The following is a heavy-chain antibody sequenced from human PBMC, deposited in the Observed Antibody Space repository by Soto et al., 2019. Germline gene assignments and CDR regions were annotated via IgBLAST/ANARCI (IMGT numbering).Heavy chain of an antibody. CDR1: GFTFSSYD. CDR3: ARASGYDLTIDY. D-gene: IGHD5-12*01. J-gene: IGHJ4*02. V-gene: IGHV3-13*01. Sequence: GGSLRLSCAASGFTFSSYDMHWVRQATGKGLEWVSAIGTAGDTYYPGSVKGRFTISRENAKNSLYLQMNSLRAGDTAVYYCARASGYDLTIDYWGQGTLVTVSS. CDR2: IGTAGDT.